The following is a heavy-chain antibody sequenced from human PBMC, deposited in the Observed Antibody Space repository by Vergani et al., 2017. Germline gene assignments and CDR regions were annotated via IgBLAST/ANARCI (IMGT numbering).Heavy chain of an antibody. V-gene: IGHV3-30*18. Sequence: QVQLVESGGGVVQPGRSLRLSCAASGFTFSSYGMNWVRQAPGKGLEWVAVISYDGSNKYYADSVKGRFTISRDNSKNTLYLQMNSLRAEDTAVYYCAKEVGAYCGGDCYYDYWGQGTLVTVSP. J-gene: IGHJ4*02. CDR3: AKEVGAYCGGDCYYDY. D-gene: IGHD2-21*02. CDR1: GFTFSSYG. CDR2: ISYDGSNK.